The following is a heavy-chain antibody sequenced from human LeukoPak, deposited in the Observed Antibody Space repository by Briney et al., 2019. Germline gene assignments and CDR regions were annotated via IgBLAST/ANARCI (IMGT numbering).Heavy chain of an antibody. CDR1: GFTFSSYA. Sequence: GGSLRLSCSASGFTFSSYAMHWVRQALGKGLEYVSAISSNGGSTYYADSVKGGFTISRDNSKNTLYLQMSSLRAEDTAVYYCVKGLRFLEWVNWYFDLWGRGTLVTVSS. V-gene: IGHV3-64D*09. J-gene: IGHJ2*01. CDR3: VKGLRFLEWVNWYFDL. D-gene: IGHD3-3*01. CDR2: ISSNGGST.